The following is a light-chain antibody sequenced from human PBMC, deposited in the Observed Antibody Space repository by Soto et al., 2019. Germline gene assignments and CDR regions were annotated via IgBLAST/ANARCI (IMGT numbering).Light chain of an antibody. CDR3: SSYTSSPTYV. V-gene: IGLV2-14*03. CDR2: DVN. CDR1: SSDVGNFDL. Sequence: QSVLTQPASVSGSPGQSITISCTGTSSDVGNFDLVSWYQQHPGEAPKLMIYDVNNRPSGVSDRFSGSKSGNTASLTISGLQAEDEADYYCSSYTSSPTYVFGTGTKVTVL. J-gene: IGLJ1*01.